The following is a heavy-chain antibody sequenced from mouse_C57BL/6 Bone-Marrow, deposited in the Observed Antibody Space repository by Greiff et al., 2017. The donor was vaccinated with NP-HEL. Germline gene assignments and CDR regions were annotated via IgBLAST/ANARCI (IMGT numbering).Heavy chain of an antibody. V-gene: IGHV1-55*01. Sequence: QVQLQQPGAELVKPGASVKMSCKASGYTFTSYWITWVKQRPGQGLEWIGDIYPGSGSTNYNEKFKSKATLTVDTSSSTAYMQLSSLTSEDSAVYYCARGYYGSSYLHYYAMYYWGQGTSVTVSS. D-gene: IGHD1-1*01. CDR3: ARGYYGSSYLHYYAMYY. CDR1: GYTFTSYW. CDR2: IYPGSGST. J-gene: IGHJ4*01.